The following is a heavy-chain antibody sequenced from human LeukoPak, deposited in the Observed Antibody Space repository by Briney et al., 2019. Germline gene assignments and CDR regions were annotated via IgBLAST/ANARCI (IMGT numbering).Heavy chain of an antibody. CDR3: AILYRGAFDI. J-gene: IGHJ3*02. Sequence: PGGSLRPSCAASAITFSTYAMSWVRQAPGKGLECVSVISGGAGSTYYADSVKGRFTISRDNSKNTLYLQMNSLRAEDTALYHCAILYRGAFDIWGQGTMVTVSS. CDR1: AITFSTYA. CDR2: ISGGAGST. D-gene: IGHD2-2*02. V-gene: IGHV3-23*01.